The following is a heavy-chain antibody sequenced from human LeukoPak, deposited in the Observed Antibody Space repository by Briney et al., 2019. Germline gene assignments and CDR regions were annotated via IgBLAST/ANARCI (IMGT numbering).Heavy chain of an antibody. CDR1: GYTFNGYY. Sequence: GASVKVSCKASGYTFNGYYMHWVRQAPGQGLEWMGWISAYNGNTNYAQKLQGRVTMTTDTSTSTAYMELRSLRSDDTAVYYCARSIGRADAFDIWGQGTMVTVSS. D-gene: IGHD5-24*01. V-gene: IGHV1-18*04. J-gene: IGHJ3*02. CDR3: ARSIGRADAFDI. CDR2: ISAYNGNT.